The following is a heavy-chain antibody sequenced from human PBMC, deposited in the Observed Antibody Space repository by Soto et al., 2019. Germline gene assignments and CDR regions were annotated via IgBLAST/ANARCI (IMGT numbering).Heavy chain of an antibody. Sequence: EVQLLESGGGLVQPGGSLRLSCAASGFTFNSYAMNWVRQAPGKGLEWVSGISDNGGSTYYADSVKGRFTISRDNSKNDLHLHLNRLRAEETAVYSCERHRGACPGGGLLFISFCFGYWGQVTLVSVS. D-gene: IGHD3-16*02. V-gene: IGHV3-23*01. CDR2: ISDNGGST. CDR1: GFTFNSYA. J-gene: IGHJ4*02. CDR3: ERHRGACPGGGLLFISFCFGY.